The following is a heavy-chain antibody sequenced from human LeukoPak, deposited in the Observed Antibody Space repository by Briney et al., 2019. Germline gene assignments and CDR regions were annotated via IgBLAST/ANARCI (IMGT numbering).Heavy chain of an antibody. CDR3: ARLGIYDSSGYYYDY. V-gene: IGHV5-51*01. D-gene: IGHD3-22*01. CDR2: IYPGDSDT. J-gene: IGHJ4*02. Sequence: GESLKSSCKGSGYSFTTSWIGWVRQMPGKGLEWMGIIYPGDSDTRYSPSFQGQVTISADKSISTAYLQWSSLKASDTAMYYCARLGIYDSSGYYYDYWGQGTLVTVSS. CDR1: GYSFTTSW.